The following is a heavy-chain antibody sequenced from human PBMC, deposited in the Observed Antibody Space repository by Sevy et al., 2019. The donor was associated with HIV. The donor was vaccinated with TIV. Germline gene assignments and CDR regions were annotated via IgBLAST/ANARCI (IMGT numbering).Heavy chain of an antibody. CDR3: AKDVVGGTYYIENYFYGLDV. V-gene: IGHV3-30*18. CDR1: GTNFGAFA. CDR2: LSLQGSNK. Sequence: GGSLRLSCAVSGTNFGAFAMHWVRQAPGKGLEWVAALSLQGSNKYYADSLKGRFTGSRDNSKDTLYLQMNSLRAEDTATYYCAKDVVGGTYYIENYFYGLDVWGRGTTVTVSS. J-gene: IGHJ6*02. D-gene: IGHD3-10*01.